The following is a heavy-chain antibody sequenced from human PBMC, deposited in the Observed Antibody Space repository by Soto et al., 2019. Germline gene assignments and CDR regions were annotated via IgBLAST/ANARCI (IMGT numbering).Heavy chain of an antibody. CDR3: ASLDYDDSSGPSPYFDY. J-gene: IGHJ4*01. D-gene: IGHD3-22*01. Sequence: QVQLQESGPGLVKPSQTLSLTCTVSGGSISSGGYYWSWIRQHPGKGLEWIGYIYYSGSTYYNPSLKSRVTISVDTSKNQFSLKLSSVTAADTAVYYCASLDYDDSSGPSPYFDYWGHGTLVTVSS. CDR1: GGSISSGGYY. V-gene: IGHV4-31*03. CDR2: IYYSGST.